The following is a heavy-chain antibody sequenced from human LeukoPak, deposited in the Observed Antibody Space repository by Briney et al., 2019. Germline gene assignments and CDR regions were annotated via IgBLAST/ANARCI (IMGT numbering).Heavy chain of an antibody. D-gene: IGHD2-15*01. V-gene: IGHV3-64*01. CDR2: ISFNGDNT. CDR1: GFTFSDYV. Sequence: QSGGSLRLSCAASGFTFSDYVMHWVRQAPGKGLEYVSGISFNGDNTYYANSVKGRFTISRDNSKNTLYLQMDNLRAEDMAVYYCARSTGYCSGGSCYSDYWGQGTLVTVSS. J-gene: IGHJ4*02. CDR3: ARSTGYCSGGSCYSDY.